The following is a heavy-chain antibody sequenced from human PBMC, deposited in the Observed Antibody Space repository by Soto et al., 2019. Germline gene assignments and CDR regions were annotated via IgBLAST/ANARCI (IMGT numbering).Heavy chain of an antibody. CDR3: ARGSGGYSYYGVDV. CDR1: GFTFSGYA. V-gene: IGHV3-30-3*01. J-gene: IGHJ6*02. CDR2: ISYDGSNK. D-gene: IGHD3-16*01. Sequence: GGSLRLSCAASGFTFSGYAMHWVRQAPGRGLEWVALISYDGSNKYYADSVKGRFTISRDSSKNTMYLQMNSLRAEDTAVFYCARGSGGYSYYGVDVWGQGTTVTVS.